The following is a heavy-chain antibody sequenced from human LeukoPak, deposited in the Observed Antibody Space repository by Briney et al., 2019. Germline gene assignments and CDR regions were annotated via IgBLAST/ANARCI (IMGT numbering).Heavy chain of an antibody. Sequence: PGGSLRLSCAASGSTFSDYDMHWVRQATGKGLEWVSAIGTAGDTYYTGSVKGRFTISRENAKNSLYLQMNSLRAGDTAVYYCARVAKERVGGVYYFDYWGQGTLVTVPS. CDR1: GSTFSDYD. D-gene: IGHD1-1*01. CDR2: IGTAGDT. V-gene: IGHV3-13*01. CDR3: ARVAKERVGGVYYFDY. J-gene: IGHJ4*02.